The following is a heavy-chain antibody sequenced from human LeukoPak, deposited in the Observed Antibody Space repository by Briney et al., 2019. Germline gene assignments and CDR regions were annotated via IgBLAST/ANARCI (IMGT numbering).Heavy chain of an antibody. D-gene: IGHD3-22*01. CDR2: IYYSGST. CDR3: ARVVQSTDSSGFYLPEYFQH. Sequence: RSETLSLTCTVSGGSISSYYWSWIRQPPGKGLEWIGYIYYSGSTNYNPSLKSRVTISVDTSKNQFSLKLRSVTAADTAVYYCARVVQSTDSSGFYLPEYFQHWGQGTLVTVSS. J-gene: IGHJ1*01. V-gene: IGHV4-59*08. CDR1: GGSISSYY.